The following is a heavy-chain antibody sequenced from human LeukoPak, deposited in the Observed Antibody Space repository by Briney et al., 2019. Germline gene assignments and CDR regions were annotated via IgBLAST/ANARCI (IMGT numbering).Heavy chain of an antibody. CDR1: GVSISTYY. V-gene: IGHV4-59*08. J-gene: IGHJ3*02. CDR2: VYYTGLT. CDR3: ARRRKVPAPRAGDAFDI. Sequence: SETLSLTCTVSGVSISTYYWSWIRQPPGKELEWIGYVYYTGLTNYNPSLKSRVTISADTSKNQFSLTLSSVTAADTAIYYCARRRKVPAPRAGDAFDIWGQGTMVTVSS. D-gene: IGHD2-21*02.